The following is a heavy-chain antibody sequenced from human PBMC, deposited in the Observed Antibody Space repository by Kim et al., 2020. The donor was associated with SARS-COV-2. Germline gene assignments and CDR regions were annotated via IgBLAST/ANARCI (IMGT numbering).Heavy chain of an antibody. Sequence: SVKVSCKASGYTFTSYAMHWVRQAPGQRLEWMGWINAGNGNTKYSQKFQGRVTITRDTSASTAYMELSSLRSEDTAVYYCARDRQQKGVRGVIRGEGNWYFDLWGRGTLVTVSS. V-gene: IGHV1-3*01. J-gene: IGHJ2*01. CDR2: INAGNGNT. CDR1: GYTFTSYA. D-gene: IGHD3-10*01. CDR3: ARDRQQKGVRGVIRGEGNWYFDL.